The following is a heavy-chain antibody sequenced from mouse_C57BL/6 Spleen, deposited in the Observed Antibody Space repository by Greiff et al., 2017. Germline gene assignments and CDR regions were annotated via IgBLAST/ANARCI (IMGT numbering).Heavy chain of an antibody. Sequence: QVQLQQPGAELVMPGASVKLSCKASGYTFTSYWMHWVKQRPGQGLEWIGEIDPSDSYTNYNQKFKGKSTLTVDKSSSTPYLQLSSLTSEDSAVYYCARSRLGWYFDVWGTGTPVTVSS. CDR3: ARSRLGWYFDV. J-gene: IGHJ1*03. D-gene: IGHD4-1*01. V-gene: IGHV1-69*01. CDR2: IDPSDSYT. CDR1: GYTFTSYW.